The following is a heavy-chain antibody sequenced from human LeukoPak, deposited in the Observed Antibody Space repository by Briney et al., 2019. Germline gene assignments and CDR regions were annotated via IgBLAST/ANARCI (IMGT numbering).Heavy chain of an antibody. Sequence: SVKVSCKASGGTFSSYAISWVRQAPGQGLEWMGGIIPIFGTANYAQKFQGRVTITTDESTSTAYMELSSLRSEDTAVYYCARQLRAPARGWFDSWGQGTLVTVSS. J-gene: IGHJ5*01. V-gene: IGHV1-69*05. CDR3: ARQLRAPARGWFDS. CDR2: IIPIFGTA. D-gene: IGHD6-6*01. CDR1: GGTFSSYA.